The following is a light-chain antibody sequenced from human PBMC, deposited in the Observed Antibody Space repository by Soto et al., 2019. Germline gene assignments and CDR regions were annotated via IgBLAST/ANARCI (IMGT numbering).Light chain of an antibody. V-gene: IGKV1-39*01. CDR3: QQSLSTPLT. CDR1: LRISRY. J-gene: IGKJ4*01. CDR2: SAS. Sequence: DIQVIQSPSSLSASVGDRVNITCRASLRISRYLNWYQQRPGKAPKLLIYSASSLQSGVPSRFSGSGSGTDFTLSISSLRPEDSATYYCQQSLSTPLTFGGGTKVEIK.